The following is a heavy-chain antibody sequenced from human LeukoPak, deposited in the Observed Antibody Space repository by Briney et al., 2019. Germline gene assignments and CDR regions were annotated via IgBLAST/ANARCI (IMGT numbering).Heavy chain of an antibody. Sequence: GASVKVSCKASGYTFTRSAMNWVRQAPGQGLEWMGWINTNTGSPTYAQGFTGRFVFSLDTSVSTAYLQISSLKAEDTAVYYCAMGYSYGPSDMDVWGKGTTVTVSS. CDR2: INTNTGSP. CDR1: GYTFTRSA. D-gene: IGHD5-18*01. CDR3: AMGYSYGPSDMDV. J-gene: IGHJ6*03. V-gene: IGHV7-4-1*02.